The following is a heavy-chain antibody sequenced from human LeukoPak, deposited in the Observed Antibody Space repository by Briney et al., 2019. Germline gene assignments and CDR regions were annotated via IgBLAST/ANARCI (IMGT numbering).Heavy chain of an antibody. V-gene: IGHV3-66*01. Sequence: GGSLRLSCAASGFTVSSNYMSWVRQAPGKGLEWVSIIYSGGSTYYADSMKGRFTISRDNSKNTLYLQMNSLGDEDTAVYYCARNSNYYYALDYWGQGTLVTVSS. CDR2: IYSGGST. CDR1: GFTVSSNY. J-gene: IGHJ4*02. CDR3: ARNSNYYYALDY. D-gene: IGHD3-22*01.